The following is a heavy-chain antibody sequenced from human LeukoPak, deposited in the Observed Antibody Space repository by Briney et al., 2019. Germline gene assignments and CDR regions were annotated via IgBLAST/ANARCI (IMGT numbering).Heavy chain of an antibody. J-gene: IGHJ4*02. CDR1: GFTFTRSA. CDR3: AAARGATIELLDY. Sequence: SVKVSCKPSGFTFTRSAVQWVRQARGQGLEWIGWIVVGSGNTNYAQKFQERVTITRDMSTSTAYMELSSLRSEDTAVYYCAAARGATIELLDYWGQGTLVTVSS. CDR2: IVVGSGNT. V-gene: IGHV1-58*01. D-gene: IGHD5-12*01.